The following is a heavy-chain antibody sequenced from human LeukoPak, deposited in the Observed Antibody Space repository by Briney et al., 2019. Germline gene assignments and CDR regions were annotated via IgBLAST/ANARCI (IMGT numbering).Heavy chain of an antibody. Sequence: GGSLRLPCAASGFTFSSYAMSWVRQAPGKGLEWVSAISGSGGSTYYADSVKGRFTISRDNSKNTLYPQMNSLRAEDTAVYYCAKSFSWFGELSLFSYWGQGTLVTVSS. CDR2: ISGSGGST. J-gene: IGHJ4*02. D-gene: IGHD3-10*01. CDR1: GFTFSSYA. V-gene: IGHV3-23*01. CDR3: AKSFSWFGELSLFSY.